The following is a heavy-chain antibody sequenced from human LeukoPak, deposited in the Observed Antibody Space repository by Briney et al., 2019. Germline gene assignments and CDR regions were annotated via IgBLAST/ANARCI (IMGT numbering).Heavy chain of an antibody. J-gene: IGHJ4*02. D-gene: IGHD2-8*01. CDR2: ISAYNGST. CDR3: ARIALGYCINGVCSYFDY. CDR1: GYTFTSYG. Sequence: GASVKVSCKASGYTFTSYGISWVRQAPGQGLEWMGWISAYNGSTNYAQKLQGRVTMTTDTSTSTAYMELRSLRSDDTAVYYCARIALGYCINGVCSYFDYWGQGTLVAVSS. V-gene: IGHV1-18*01.